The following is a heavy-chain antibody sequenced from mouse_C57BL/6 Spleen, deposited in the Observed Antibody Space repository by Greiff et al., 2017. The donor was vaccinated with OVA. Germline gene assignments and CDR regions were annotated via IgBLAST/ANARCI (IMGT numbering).Heavy chain of an antibody. Sequence: VQLQQSGAELVRPGASVKLSCKASGYTFTDYYINWVKQRPGQGLEWIARIYPGSGNTYYNQKFKGKATLTAEKSSSTAYMQLSSLTSEDSAVYYCARDDYASYWGQGTTLTVSA. D-gene: IGHD2-4*01. V-gene: IGHV1-76*01. CDR2: IYPGSGNT. J-gene: IGHJ2*01. CDR1: GYTFTDYY. CDR3: ARDDYASY.